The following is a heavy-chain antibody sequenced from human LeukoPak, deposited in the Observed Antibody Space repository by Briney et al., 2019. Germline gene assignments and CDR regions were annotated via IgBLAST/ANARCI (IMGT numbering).Heavy chain of an antibody. V-gene: IGHV3-20*04. CDR1: GFAFENYA. J-gene: IGHJ4*02. CDR2: INWNAGSP. Sequence: GGALRQSCAASGFAFENYAMSWVRQTPGKGLEWISAINWNAGSPGYADSVNGRFTIYRDNAKPHLYLQMNSLRAEDTALYYCARGDSSGYKQSARDYWGQGTLVTVSS. D-gene: IGHD3-22*01. CDR3: ARGDSSGYKQSARDY.